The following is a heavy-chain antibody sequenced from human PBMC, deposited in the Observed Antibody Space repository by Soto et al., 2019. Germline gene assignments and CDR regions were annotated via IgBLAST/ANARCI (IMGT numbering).Heavy chain of an antibody. Sequence: PGGALRLSWAGSGFTFSSDTISWVRPAPGKGLDWVTAIGGDGRFTYYADSVKGRFTLSRDNSKNTVHLQMNSLRGEDTAIYYCAKGSGDSRPYYFDTRAQRALVTVSS. CDR1: GFTFSSDT. CDR2: IGGDGRFT. D-gene: IGHD2-21*01. V-gene: IGHV3-23*01. CDR3: AKGSGDSRPYYFDT. J-gene: IGHJ5*02.